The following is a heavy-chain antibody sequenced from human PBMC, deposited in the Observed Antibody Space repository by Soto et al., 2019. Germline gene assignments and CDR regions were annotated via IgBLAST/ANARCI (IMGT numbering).Heavy chain of an antibody. CDR1: GGTFSSYA. J-gene: IGHJ4*02. CDR3: VISPSSGWYGAPKNFDY. V-gene: IGHV1-69*01. CDR2: IIPIFGTA. Sequence: QVQLVQSGAEVKKPGSSVKVSCKASGGTFSSYAISWVRQAPGQGLEWLGGIIPIFGTANYAQKFQVRVTITADESTSTAYMELSSLRSEDTAVYYCVISPSSGWYGAPKNFDYWGQGTLVTVSS. D-gene: IGHD6-19*01.